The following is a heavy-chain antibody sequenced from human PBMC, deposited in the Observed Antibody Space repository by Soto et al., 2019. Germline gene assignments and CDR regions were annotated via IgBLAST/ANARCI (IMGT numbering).Heavy chain of an antibody. V-gene: IGHV3-74*01. J-gene: IGHJ5*01. CDR3: AIDQTTRDWFDS. CDR1: EFTFSSYW. D-gene: IGHD4-17*01. CDR2: INSDGGST. Sequence: GGSLRLSCAASEFTFSSYWMHWVRQAPGKGLVWVSRINSDGGSTNYADSVKGRFTISRDNAKNTLYLQIDGLRAEDTAVYYCAIDQTTRDWFDSWGQGTLGTVSS.